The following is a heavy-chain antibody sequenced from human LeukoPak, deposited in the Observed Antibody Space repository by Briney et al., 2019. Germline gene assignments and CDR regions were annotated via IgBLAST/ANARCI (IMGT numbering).Heavy chain of an antibody. J-gene: IGHJ4*02. CDR3: ARDRVYGGNDFDY. CDR1: GYTLTGYY. V-gene: IGHV1-2*06. CDR2: IKPNSGDT. Sequence: ASVKVSCKASGYTLTGYYIHWVRQAPGQGLEWMGRIKPNSGDTHSAQKIQGTVTMTRETTISTAYMELSRLRSDDTALYYCARDRVYGGNDFDYWGQGTLVTVSS. D-gene: IGHD4-23*01.